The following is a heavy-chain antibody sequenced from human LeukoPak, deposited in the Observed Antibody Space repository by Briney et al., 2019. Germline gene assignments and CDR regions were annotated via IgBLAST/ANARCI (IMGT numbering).Heavy chain of an antibody. CDR2: IIPIFGTA. V-gene: IGHV1-69*05. D-gene: IGHD5-24*01. Sequence: SVKVSCKASGGTFSSYAISWVRQAPGQGLEWMGGIIPIFGTANYAQKFQGRVTITTDESTSTAYMELSSLRSEDTAVYYCARSRDLRDWFDPWGQGTLVTVSS. CDR1: GGTFSSYA. CDR3: ARSRDLRDWFDP. J-gene: IGHJ5*02.